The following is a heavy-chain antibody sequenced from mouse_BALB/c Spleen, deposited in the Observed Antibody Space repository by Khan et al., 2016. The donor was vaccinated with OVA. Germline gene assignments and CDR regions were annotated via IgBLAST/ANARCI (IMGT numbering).Heavy chain of an antibody. CDR3: ARGGVVVPYWYFDV. CDR2: ISYDGSN. J-gene: IGHJ1*01. V-gene: IGHV3-6*02. D-gene: IGHD1-1*01. Sequence: EVKLEVSGPGLVKPSQSLSLTCSVTGYSITGGYSRSWIRQFPGNKLEWMGYISYDGSNNYNPSLKNRISITRDTSQNQFFLKLNSVTTEDTATYYCARGGVVVPYWYFDVWGAGTTVTVSS. CDR1: GYSITGGYS.